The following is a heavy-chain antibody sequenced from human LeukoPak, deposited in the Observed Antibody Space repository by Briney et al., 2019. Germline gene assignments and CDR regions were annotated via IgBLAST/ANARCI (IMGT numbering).Heavy chain of an antibody. CDR2: ISSSSSYI. CDR3: AKDFLVWQLGGPFDY. Sequence: GGSLRLSCAASGFTLSSYSMDWVRQAPGKGLEWVSSISSSSSYIYYTDSVKGRFTISRDNARSSLYLQMNSLRAEDTAVYYCAKDFLVWQLGGPFDYWGQGTLVTVSS. V-gene: IGHV3-21*01. CDR1: GFTLSSYS. J-gene: IGHJ4*02. D-gene: IGHD6-6*01.